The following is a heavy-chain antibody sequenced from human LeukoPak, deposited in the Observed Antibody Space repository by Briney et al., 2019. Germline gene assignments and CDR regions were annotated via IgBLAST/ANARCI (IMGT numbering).Heavy chain of an antibody. CDR3: ARVSGWFGGTLED. Sequence: SQTLSLTCTVSGGSISSGGYYWSWIRQHPGKGLEWIGYIYYSGSTYYNPSLKSRVTISVDTSKNQFSLKLSSVTAADTAVYYCARVSGWFGGTLEDWGQGTLVTVSS. V-gene: IGHV4-31*03. J-gene: IGHJ4*02. CDR2: IYYSGST. D-gene: IGHD3-10*01. CDR1: GGSISSGGYY.